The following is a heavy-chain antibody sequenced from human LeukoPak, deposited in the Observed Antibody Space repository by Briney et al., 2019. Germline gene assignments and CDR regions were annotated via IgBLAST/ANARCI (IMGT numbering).Heavy chain of an antibody. CDR3: ASEYGDYGIDY. CDR2: IYTSGST. CDR1: GGSISSGSYY. Sequence: SETLSLTCTVSGGSISSGSYYWSWIRQPAGKGLEWIGRIYTSGSTNYNPSLKSRVTISVDTSKNQFSLKLSSVTAADTAVYYCASEYGDYGIDYWGQGTLVTVSS. J-gene: IGHJ4*02. V-gene: IGHV4-61*02. D-gene: IGHD4-17*01.